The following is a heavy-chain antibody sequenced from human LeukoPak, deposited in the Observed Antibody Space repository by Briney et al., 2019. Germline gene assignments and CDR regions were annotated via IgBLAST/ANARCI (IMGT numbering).Heavy chain of an antibody. CDR3: ARDVDYDDEGGFDY. Sequence: GGSLRLSCVASGFTFSSYSMHWVRQAPGKGLEWVTYISKDGSNKYYIDSVKGRFTISGDNSKNTLYLQMNSLGAEDTAFYYCARDVDYDDEGGFDYWGQGTLVTVSS. V-gene: IGHV3-30*04. CDR1: GFTFSSYS. J-gene: IGHJ4*02. D-gene: IGHD4-17*01. CDR2: ISKDGSNK.